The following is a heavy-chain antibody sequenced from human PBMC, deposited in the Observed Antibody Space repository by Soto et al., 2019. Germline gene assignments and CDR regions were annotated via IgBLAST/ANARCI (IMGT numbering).Heavy chain of an antibody. V-gene: IGHV3-23*01. CDR2: ISGSGGST. D-gene: IGHD5-12*01. J-gene: IGHJ3*02. CDR1: GFTFSSYA. CDR3: AKSLRPQGWQQLRRCAFDI. Sequence: LRLSCAASGFTFSSYAMSWVRQAPGKGLEWVSAISGSGGSTYYADSVKGRFTISRDNSKNTLYLQMNSLRAEGTAVYSCAKSLRPQGWQQLRRCAFDIWCQGTMVT.